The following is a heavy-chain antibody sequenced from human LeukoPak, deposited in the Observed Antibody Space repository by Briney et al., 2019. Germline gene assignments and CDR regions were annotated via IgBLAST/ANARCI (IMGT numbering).Heavy chain of an antibody. V-gene: IGHV4-31*03. D-gene: IGHD3-22*01. Sequence: SETLSLTCTVSGGSINSGGHSWSWIRQHPGKGLEWIGYIYYSGSTYYNPSLKSRVTISVDTSKNQFSLKLSSVTAADTAVYYCARGAWYYYDSSGYIDYWGQGTLVTVSS. CDR2: IYYSGST. CDR3: ARGAWYYYDSSGYIDY. CDR1: GGSINSGGHS. J-gene: IGHJ4*02.